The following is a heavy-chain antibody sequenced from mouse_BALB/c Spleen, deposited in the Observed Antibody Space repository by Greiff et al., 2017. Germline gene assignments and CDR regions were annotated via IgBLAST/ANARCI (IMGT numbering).Heavy chain of an antibody. V-gene: IGHV5-9-3*01. J-gene: IGHJ3*01. D-gene: IGHD2-4*01. CDR1: GFTFSSYA. CDR2: ISSGGSYT. Sequence: EVQLVESGGGLVKPGGSLKLSCAASGFTFSSYAMSWVRQTPEKRLEWVATISSGGSYTYYPDSVKGRFTISRDNAKNTLYLQMSSLRSEDTAMYYCARSYDYDAWFAYWGQGTLVTVSA. CDR3: ARSYDYDAWFAY.